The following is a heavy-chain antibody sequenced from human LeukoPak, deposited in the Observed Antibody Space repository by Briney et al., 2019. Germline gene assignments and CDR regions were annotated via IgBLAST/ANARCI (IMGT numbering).Heavy chain of an antibody. D-gene: IGHD1-26*01. CDR1: GGSISSGSHW. CDR3: ARPSSSGNYYY. V-gene: IGHV4-39*01. J-gene: IGHJ4*02. Sequence: SETLSPTCTVSGGSISSGSHWWGWIRQPPGGGLEWIGSIYYAESPSYNPSLKSRVTISVDMSKNQLSLKLSSVTAADTAVYYCARPSSSGNYYYWGQGTLVTVS. CDR2: IYYAESP.